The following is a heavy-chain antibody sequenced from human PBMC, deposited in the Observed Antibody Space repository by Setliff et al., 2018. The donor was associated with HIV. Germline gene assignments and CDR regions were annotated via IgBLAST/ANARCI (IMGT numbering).Heavy chain of an antibody. Sequence: PSETLSLTCNVYGGSFSDHFWCRIRQPPGKGLEWIGEINHSGTTDYSPSLESRVTLSLDTSKNQFSLNLHSVTAADTAVYYCARGRGRARRRLDPFELWSQGSMVTVSS. CDR1: GGSFSDHF. J-gene: IGHJ3*01. CDR3: ARGRGRARRRLDPFEL. D-gene: IGHD6-13*01. V-gene: IGHV4-34*01. CDR2: INHSGTT.